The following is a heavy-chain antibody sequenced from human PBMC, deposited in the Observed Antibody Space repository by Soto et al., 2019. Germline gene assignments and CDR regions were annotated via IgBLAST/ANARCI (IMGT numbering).Heavy chain of an antibody. CDR3: ARGGYVWGSYRPPDYSDY. V-gene: IGHV4-4*07. J-gene: IGHJ4*02. Sequence: PSETLSLTCTVSGGSISSYYWSWIRQPAGKGLEWIGRIYTSGSTNYNPSLKSRVTMSVDTSKNQFSLKLSSVTAADTAVYYCARGGYVWGSYRPPDYSDYWGQGTLVTVSS. CDR1: GGSISSYY. CDR2: IYTSGST. D-gene: IGHD3-16*02.